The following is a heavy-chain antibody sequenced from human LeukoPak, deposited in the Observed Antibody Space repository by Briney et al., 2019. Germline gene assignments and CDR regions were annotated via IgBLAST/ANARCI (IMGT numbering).Heavy chain of an antibody. CDR3: ARVTDDILTGYYSYFDY. V-gene: IGHV3-30*04. J-gene: IGHJ4*02. Sequence: PGGSLRLSCAASGFTFSSYAMHWVRQAPGKGLEWVAVISYDGSNKYYADSVKGRFTISRDNSKNTLYLQMNSLRAEDTAVYYCARVTDDILTGYYSYFDYWGQGTLVTVSS. CDR2: ISYDGSNK. D-gene: IGHD3-9*01. CDR1: GFTFSSYA.